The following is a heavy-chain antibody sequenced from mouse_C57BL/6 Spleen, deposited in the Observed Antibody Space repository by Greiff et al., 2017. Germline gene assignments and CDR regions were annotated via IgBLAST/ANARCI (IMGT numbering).Heavy chain of an antibody. D-gene: IGHD2-1*01. CDR2: IYPRSGNT. Sequence: QVQLQQSGAELVRPGASVKLSCKASGYTFTSYGISWVKQRTGQGLEWIGEIYPRSGNTYYNEKFKGKATLTADKSSSTAYMELRSLTSEDSAVYFCSYYGNYKDLDYWGQGTTLTVSS. CDR1: GYTFTSYG. CDR3: SYYGNYKDLDY. J-gene: IGHJ2*01. V-gene: IGHV1-81*01.